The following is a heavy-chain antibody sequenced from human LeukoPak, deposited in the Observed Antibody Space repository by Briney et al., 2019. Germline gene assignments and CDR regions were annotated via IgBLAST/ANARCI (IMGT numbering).Heavy chain of an antibody. CDR2: VSNTGTVT. CDR3: AKEQTLDDSRGYYGVFEI. V-gene: IGHV3-23*01. J-gene: IGHJ3*02. CDR1: GLTFSNYA. D-gene: IGHD3-22*01. Sequence: GGSLRLSCAASGLTFSNYAMNWVRQAPAKGLEWVSAVSNTGTVTYYADSVKGRFTATRDNPKNTLYLQMNSLRAEDTAVYYCAKEQTLDDSRGYYGVFEIWGQGTVVTVSS.